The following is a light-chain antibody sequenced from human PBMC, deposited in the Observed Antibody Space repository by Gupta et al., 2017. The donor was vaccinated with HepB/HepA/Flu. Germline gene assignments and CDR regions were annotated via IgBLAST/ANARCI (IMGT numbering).Light chain of an antibody. CDR1: SSNIGTNY. CDR3: GTSDTSLTAWV. V-gene: IGLV1-51*02. CDR2: ENN. Sequence: QSVLTQPPSVSAAPGQKVTISCSGSSSNIGTNYVSWYQQVPATAPKLLIYENNKRPSGIPDRFSGSKSGTSATLGTTGLQTGEEADYYCGTSDTSLTAWVFGGGTKLTVL. J-gene: IGLJ3*02.